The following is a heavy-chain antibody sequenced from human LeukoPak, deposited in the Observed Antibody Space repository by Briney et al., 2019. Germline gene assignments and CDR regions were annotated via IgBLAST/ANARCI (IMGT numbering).Heavy chain of an antibody. CDR2: IWYGGINK. CDR1: GFTFSTSG. V-gene: IGHV3-33*01. CDR3: ARELQEYFYGSGSYPTPYGMDV. Sequence: GGSLRLSCAASGFTFSTSGMHWVRQAPGKGLELVALIWYGGINKYYADSVKGRFPISRDNSKTTLYLQKNSLRAEDTAVYYCARELQEYFYGSGSYPTPYGMDVWGQGTTVTVSS. D-gene: IGHD3-10*01. J-gene: IGHJ6*02.